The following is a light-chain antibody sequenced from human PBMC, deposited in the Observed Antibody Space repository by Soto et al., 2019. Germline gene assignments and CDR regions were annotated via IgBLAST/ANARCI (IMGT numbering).Light chain of an antibody. J-gene: IGLJ2*01. CDR2: DVT. CDR3: SSFASSIPLV. V-gene: IGLV2-14*03. Sequence: QSALTQPXSXSXSPGQXITXXCTGTSSDVGGYNYVSWYQQHPGKAPKLLICDVTNRPSGVSNRFSGSKSGNTASLTISGLQTEDEADYYCSSFASSIPLVFGGGTKVTVL. CDR1: SSDVGGYNY.